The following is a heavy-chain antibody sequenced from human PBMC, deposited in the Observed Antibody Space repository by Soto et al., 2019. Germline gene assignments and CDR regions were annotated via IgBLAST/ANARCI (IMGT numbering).Heavy chain of an antibody. CDR2: IYYSGST. V-gene: IGHV4-31*03. CDR1: GGSISSGGYY. J-gene: IGHJ5*02. D-gene: IGHD2-2*01. CDR3: ASGVVPAAILWFDP. Sequence: QVQLQESGPGLVKPSQTLSLTCTVSGGSISSGGYYWSWIRQHPGKGLEWIGYIYYSGSTYYNPSLKSRVTISVDTSKNQFSLKLSAVTAADTAVYYCASGVVPAAILWFDPWGQGTLVTVSS.